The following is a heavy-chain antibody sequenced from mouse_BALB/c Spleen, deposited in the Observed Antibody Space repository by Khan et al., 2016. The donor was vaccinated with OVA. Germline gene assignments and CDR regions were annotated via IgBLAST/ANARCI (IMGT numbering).Heavy chain of an antibody. Sequence: QVQLKESGAELGRPGASVKLSCKTSGYIFTSYWIHWVTQRSGQGLEWIARIYPGAGSTYYNEKFKGQATLTAYQSSSTAYMQLSSLKSGDSAGDFCARGGYDNDAMDYWGQGTSVAVAS. D-gene: IGHD2-10*02. CDR3: ARGGYDNDAMDY. CDR2: IYPGAGST. CDR1: GYIFTSYW. J-gene: IGHJ4*01. V-gene: IGHV1-76*01.